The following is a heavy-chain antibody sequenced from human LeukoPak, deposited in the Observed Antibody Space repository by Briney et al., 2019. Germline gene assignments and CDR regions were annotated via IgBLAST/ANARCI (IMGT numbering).Heavy chain of an antibody. Sequence: GASVKVSCKASGGTFISYAISWVRQAPGQGLEWLGGIIPIFGTANYAQKFQGRVTITTDESTSTAYMELSSLRSEDTAVYYCARDLRGIARPDCSGDCYGGYYYYMDVWGKGTTVTVSS. CDR2: IIPIFGTA. D-gene: IGHD2-21*02. V-gene: IGHV1-69*05. CDR1: GGTFISYA. J-gene: IGHJ6*03. CDR3: ARDLRGIARPDCSGDCYGGYYYYMDV.